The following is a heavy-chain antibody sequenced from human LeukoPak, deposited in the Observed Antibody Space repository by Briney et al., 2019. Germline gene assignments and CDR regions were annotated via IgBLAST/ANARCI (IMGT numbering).Heavy chain of an antibody. D-gene: IGHD3-22*01. J-gene: IGHJ4*02. CDR3: ARNSRYYDSSGYYAY. CDR1: GGTFSSYA. CDR2: IIPIFGTA. V-gene: IGHV1-69*05. Sequence: GASVKVSCKASGGTFSSYAISWVRQAPGQGLEWMGGIIPIFGTASYAQKFQGRVTMTRDTSTSTVYMELSSLRSEDTAVYYCARNSRYYDSSGYYAYWGQGTLVTVSS.